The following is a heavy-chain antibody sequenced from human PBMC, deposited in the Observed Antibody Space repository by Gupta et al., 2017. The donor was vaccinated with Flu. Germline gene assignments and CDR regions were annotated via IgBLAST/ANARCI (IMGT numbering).Heavy chain of an antibody. Sequence: LVQSGAELQKPGASVQVSCKASVYSFTAYYLRGGRQAAGQGLGWMGRINPDTDGTNYAQNFQGRVTMTRDTSISSAYLDLSRLKYDDAYVYYCAVVEMCAIYFDYWGQGTLVTVSS. CDR1: VYSFTAYY. CDR2: INPDTDGT. V-gene: IGHV1-2*02. J-gene: IGHJ4*02. CDR3: AVVEMCAIYFDY.